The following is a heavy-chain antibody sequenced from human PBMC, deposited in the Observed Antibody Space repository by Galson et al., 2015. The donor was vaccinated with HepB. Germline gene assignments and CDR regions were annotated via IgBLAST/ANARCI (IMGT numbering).Heavy chain of an antibody. D-gene: IGHD3-16*01. CDR1: GFTFSSYA. V-gene: IGHV3-23*01. CDR2: ISGSGGST. Sequence: SLRLSCAASGFTFSSYAMSWVRQAPRKGLEWVSAISGSGGSTYYADSVKGRFTISRDNSKNTLYLQMNSLRAEDTAVYYCARGLGSDYVFHGLGHNWGQGTLVIVSS. J-gene: IGHJ4*02. CDR3: ARGLGSDYVFHGLGHN.